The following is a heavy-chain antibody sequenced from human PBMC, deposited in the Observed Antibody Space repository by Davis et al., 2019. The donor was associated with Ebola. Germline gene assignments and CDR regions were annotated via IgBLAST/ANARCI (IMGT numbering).Heavy chain of an antibody. CDR2: IIGSGGST. D-gene: IGHD3-10*01. Sequence: GESLKISCAASGFTFSNFAMTWIRQAPGKGLEWVSAIIGSGGSTYYADSVKGRFTISRDNSKNTLYLQMNSLRAEDTAVYYCAKVPGTGRLWFDPWGQGTLVTVSS. J-gene: IGHJ5*02. V-gene: IGHV3-23*01. CDR3: AKVPGTGRLWFDP. CDR1: GFTFSNFA.